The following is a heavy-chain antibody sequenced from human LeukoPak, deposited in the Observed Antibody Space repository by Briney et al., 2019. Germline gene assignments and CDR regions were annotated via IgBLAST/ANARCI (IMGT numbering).Heavy chain of an antibody. Sequence: ASVKVSCKASGGTFSSYAISWVRQAPGQGLEWMGGIIPIFGTPNYAQKFQGRVTITADESTSTAYMELSSLRSEDTAVYYCARDGYRSSSWSYYFDYWGQGTLVTVSS. D-gene: IGHD6-13*01. V-gene: IGHV1-69*13. CDR3: ARDGYRSSSWSYYFDY. CDR2: IIPIFGTP. J-gene: IGHJ4*02. CDR1: GGTFSSYA.